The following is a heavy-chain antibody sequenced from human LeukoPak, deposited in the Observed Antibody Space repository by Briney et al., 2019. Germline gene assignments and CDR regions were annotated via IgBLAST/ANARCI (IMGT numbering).Heavy chain of an antibody. D-gene: IGHD3-3*01. CDR3: AKSKTIFGWFDP. CDR1: GFTFSSYA. J-gene: IGHJ5*02. V-gene: IGHV3-23*01. CDR2: ISGSGGST. Sequence: GGSLRLSCAASGFTFSSYAVSCVRHAPGKGLEWVSAISGSGGSTYYADSVKGRFTISRDNSKNTLYLQMNSLRAEDTAVYYCAKSKTIFGWFDPWGQGTLVTVSS.